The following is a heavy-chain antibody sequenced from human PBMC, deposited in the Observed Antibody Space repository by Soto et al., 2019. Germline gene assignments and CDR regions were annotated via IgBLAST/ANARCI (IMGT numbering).Heavy chain of an antibody. J-gene: IGHJ5*02. CDR2: IYYSGST. D-gene: IGHD6-13*01. V-gene: IGHV4-39*02. Sequence: QLQLQESGPGLVKPSETLSLTCTVSCGSISSSSYYWGWIRQPPGKGLEWIGSIYYSGSTYYNPSLKSRVTISVDTSKNQFSLKLSSVTAADTAVYYCAREYSNNWFDPWGQGTLVTVSS. CDR1: CGSISSSSYY. CDR3: AREYSNNWFDP.